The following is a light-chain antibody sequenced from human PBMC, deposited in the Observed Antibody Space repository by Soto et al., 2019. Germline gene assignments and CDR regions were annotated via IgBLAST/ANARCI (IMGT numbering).Light chain of an antibody. CDR1: SSNIGSHT. CDR3: ATWEDSINGPV. CDR2: SND. Sequence: QSVLTQPPSASATPGQRVAISCSGSSSNIGSHTVNWYHQLPGTAPKLLIYSNDQRPSGVPGRFSGSKSGTSASLAISGLQSEDEGEYYCATWEDSINGPVFGGGTKLTVL. V-gene: IGLV1-44*01. J-gene: IGLJ3*02.